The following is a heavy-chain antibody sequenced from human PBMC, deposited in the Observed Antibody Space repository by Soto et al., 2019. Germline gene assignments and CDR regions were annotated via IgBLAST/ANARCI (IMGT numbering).Heavy chain of an antibody. V-gene: IGHV3-23*01. Sequence: GGSLRLSCAASGFTFSSYAMSWVRQAPGKGLEWVSSVSAGGDMTYYSDSVKGRFTISRDNSNNALFLQMNSLRAEDTALYYCARGDRGGSGSPASYYYSGLDVWGQGTTVTVSS. CDR3: ARGDRGGSGSPASYYYSGLDV. D-gene: IGHD3-10*01. CDR2: VSAGGDMT. CDR1: GFTFSSYA. J-gene: IGHJ6*02.